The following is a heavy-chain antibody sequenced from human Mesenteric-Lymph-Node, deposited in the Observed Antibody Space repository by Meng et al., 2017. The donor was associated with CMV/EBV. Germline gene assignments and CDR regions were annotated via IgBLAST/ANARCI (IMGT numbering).Heavy chain of an antibody. CDR3: ARLRRDGYNPYYYGMDV. D-gene: IGHD5-24*01. CDR1: GYSFTSYW. Sequence: KVSCKGSGYSFTSYWIGWVRQRPGKGLEWMGIIYPGDSDTRYSPSFQGQVTISADKSISTAYLQWSSLKASDTAMYYCARLRRDGYNPYYYGMDVWGQGTTVTVSS. J-gene: IGHJ6*02. CDR2: IYPGDSDT. V-gene: IGHV5-51*01.